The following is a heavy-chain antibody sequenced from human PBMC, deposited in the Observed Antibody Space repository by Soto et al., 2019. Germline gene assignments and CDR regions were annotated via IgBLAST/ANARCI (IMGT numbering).Heavy chain of an antibody. CDR2: INDSGNI. D-gene: IGHD3-10*01. V-gene: IGHV4-34*01. J-gene: IGHJ6*03. Sequence: QVQLQQWGAGLLKPSETLSLTCAVYGGSFSGYQWSWIRKTPGKGLEWIGEINDSGNINFNPSLTSPVTILLDTPKKQISLKPRSLTAADPAVYHCASGLILWFGELSRRGGYYYYMDVWGKGTTVTVSS. CDR1: GGSFSGYQ. CDR3: ASGLILWFGELSRRGGYYYYMDV.